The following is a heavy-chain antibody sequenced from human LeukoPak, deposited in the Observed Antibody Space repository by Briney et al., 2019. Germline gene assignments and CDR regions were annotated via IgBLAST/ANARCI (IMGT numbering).Heavy chain of an antibody. Sequence: GASVKVSCKASGYTFTSYGISWVRQAPGQGLEWMGWTSAYNGNTNYAQKLQGRVTMTTDTSTSTAYMELRSLRSDDTAVYYCARVRRAAMVFVRAFDIWGQGTMVTVSS. CDR2: TSAYNGNT. CDR1: GYTFTSYG. V-gene: IGHV1-18*01. J-gene: IGHJ3*02. CDR3: ARVRRAAMVFVRAFDI. D-gene: IGHD5-18*01.